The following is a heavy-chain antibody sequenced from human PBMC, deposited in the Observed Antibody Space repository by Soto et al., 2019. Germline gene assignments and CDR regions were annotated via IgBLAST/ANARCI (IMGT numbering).Heavy chain of an antibody. Sequence: QVQLQESGPGLVKPSETLSLTCTVSGGSISPYYWSWIRQPPGKGLEWIGYVYYSGNTNYNPSLESRVTISVDASRNRCSLNLTSATGADTAVYYCARKGAAASYAHYYMNVWGRGTAVTVAS. V-gene: IGHV4-59*01. J-gene: IGHJ6*03. D-gene: IGHD6-25*01. CDR1: GGSISPYY. CDR2: VYYSGNT. CDR3: ARKGAAASYAHYYMNV.